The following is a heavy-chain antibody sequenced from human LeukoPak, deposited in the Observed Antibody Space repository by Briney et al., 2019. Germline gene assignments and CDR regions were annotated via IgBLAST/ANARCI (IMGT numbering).Heavy chain of an antibody. D-gene: IGHD3-10*01. V-gene: IGHV3-48*01. Sequence: GGSLRLSCAASGFTFSSYSMTWVRQAPGKGLEWVSYISSASNTIYYADSVKGRFTISRDSAKNSLYLQMNSLRAEDTAMYYCARDGWFGDYNWFDPWGQGTLVTVSS. J-gene: IGHJ5*02. CDR3: ARDGWFGDYNWFDP. CDR2: ISSASNTI. CDR1: GFTFSSYS.